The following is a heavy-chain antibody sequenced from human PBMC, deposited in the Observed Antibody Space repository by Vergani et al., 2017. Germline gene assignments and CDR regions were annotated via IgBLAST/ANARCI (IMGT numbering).Heavy chain of an antibody. J-gene: IGHJ4*02. CDR2: IERSDDK. CDR1: GFSLNTDRMR. Sequence: QVTLKESGPALVKPTQTLTLLCTFSGFSLNTDRMRVTWIRQPPGKALEWLARIERSDDKFYSTSLKTRLTISKDSSKNQVVLTMSNMDPVDTTTYYFARAPDSKSSSGWYPFDYWGQGTLVTVSS. D-gene: IGHD6-19*01. CDR3: ARAPDSKSSSGWYPFDY. V-gene: IGHV2-70*04.